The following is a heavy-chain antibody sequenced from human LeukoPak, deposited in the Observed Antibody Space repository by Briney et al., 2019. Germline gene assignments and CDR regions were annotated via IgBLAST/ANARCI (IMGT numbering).Heavy chain of an antibody. V-gene: IGHV3-20*04. CDR3: ARVIVGATTVDYYYYMDV. CDR1: GFTFDDYG. CDR2: INWNGGST. D-gene: IGHD1-26*01. J-gene: IGHJ6*03. Sequence: GGSLRLSCAASGFTFDDYGMSWVRQAPGKGLEWVSGINWNGGSTGYADSVKGRFTISRDNAKNSLYLQMNSLRAEDTALYYCARVIVGATTVDYYYYMDVWGKGTTVTVSS.